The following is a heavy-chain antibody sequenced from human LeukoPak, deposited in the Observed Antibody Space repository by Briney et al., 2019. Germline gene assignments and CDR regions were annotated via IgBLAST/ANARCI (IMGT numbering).Heavy chain of an antibody. CDR2: INHSGST. D-gene: IGHD3-22*01. CDR1: GGSFSGYY. J-gene: IGHJ4*02. V-gene: IGHV4-34*01. Sequence: TSETLSLTCAVYGGSFSGYYWSWIRQPPGKGLEWLGEINHSGSTNYNPSLKSRVTISVDTSKNQFSLKLSSVTAADTAVYYCARGRRITMIVVVKKENYFDYWGQGTLVTVSS. CDR3: ARGRRITMIVVVKKENYFDY.